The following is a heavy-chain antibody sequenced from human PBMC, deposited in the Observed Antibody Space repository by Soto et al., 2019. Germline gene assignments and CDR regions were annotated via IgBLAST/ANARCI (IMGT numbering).Heavy chain of an antibody. Sequence: QSGGSLRLSCAASGFTFSSYAMSWVRQAPGKGLEWVSAISGSGGSTYYAESVKGRFTISRDNSNNTLYLQMNSLRAEDTAVYYCAKRLRLGELSLLVYYYYGMDVWGQGT. V-gene: IGHV3-23*01. CDR3: AKRLRLGELSLLVYYYYGMDV. CDR2: ISGSGGST. J-gene: IGHJ6*02. D-gene: IGHD3-16*02. CDR1: GFTFSSYA.